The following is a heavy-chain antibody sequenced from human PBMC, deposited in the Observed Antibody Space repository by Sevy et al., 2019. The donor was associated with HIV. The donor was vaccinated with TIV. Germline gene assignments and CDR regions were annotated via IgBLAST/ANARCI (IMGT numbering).Heavy chain of an antibody. CDR3: ARNLDYYYTSAFYS. J-gene: IGHJ5*01. D-gene: IGHD3-22*01. Sequence: GGSLRLACAASGFTFSYYDMNWVRQAPGKGLEWVSSISSAGSYIKYGDLVKGGFTISSDNANNSLYLQMNSLRAEDTAVYYCARNLDYYYTSAFYSWGQGTSVTVSS. V-gene: IGHV3-21*01. CDR2: ISSAGSYI. CDR1: GFTFSYYD.